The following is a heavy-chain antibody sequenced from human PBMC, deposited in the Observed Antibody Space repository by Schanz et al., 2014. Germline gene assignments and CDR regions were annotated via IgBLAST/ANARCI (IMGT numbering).Heavy chain of an antibody. J-gene: IGHJ4*02. D-gene: IGHD5-12*01. V-gene: IGHV3-30*03. CDR1: GFTFSSYG. CDR2: ISYDGSNK. Sequence: QVQLVESGGGVVQPGRSLRLSCAVSGFTFSSYGMHWVRQAPGKGLEWVARISYDGSNKHYADSVKGRFTISRDNSKKPLYVQMNSLRAEDTSVYYCARDRPSGYALDFWGQGTLVTVSS. CDR3: ARDRPSGYALDF.